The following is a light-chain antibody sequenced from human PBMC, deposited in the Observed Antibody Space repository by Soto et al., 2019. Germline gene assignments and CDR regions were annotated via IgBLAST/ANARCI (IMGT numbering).Light chain of an antibody. V-gene: IGKV3-20*01. J-gene: IGKJ1*01. Sequence: EIVLTQSPGTLSLSPGERATLSCRASQSVSSSYLAWYKQKPGQAPRLLIYGASSRATGIPDRFSGSGSGTDFTLTIGRLEPEDFAVYYCQQSGSSPWPFGQGTKVEIK. CDR3: QQSGSSPWP. CDR1: QSVSSSY. CDR2: GAS.